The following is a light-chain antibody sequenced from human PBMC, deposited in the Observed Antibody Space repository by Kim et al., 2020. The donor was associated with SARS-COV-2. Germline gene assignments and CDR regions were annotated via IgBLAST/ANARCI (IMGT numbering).Light chain of an antibody. Sequence: DIQMTQSPSSLSASVGDRVTITCRTSQSISSHLNWYHQKPGRAPKLLIYAASTLQGGVPSRFSGSGSETDFTLTISSLQPDDFVTYFCQQSYISPFTFGPGTKVDIK. CDR2: AAS. J-gene: IGKJ3*01. CDR3: QQSYISPFT. V-gene: IGKV1-39*01. CDR1: QSISSH.